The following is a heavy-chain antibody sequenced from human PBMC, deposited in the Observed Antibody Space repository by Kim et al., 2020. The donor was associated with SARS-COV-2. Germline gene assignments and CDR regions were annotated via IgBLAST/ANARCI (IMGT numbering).Heavy chain of an antibody. CDR2: IHTSGSI. V-gene: IGHV4-4*07. Sequence: SETLSLTCTVSGGSITSDYWSWIRQPAGKGLEWIGRIHTSGSINYNPSLKSRVTMSVDTSKNKFSLKLSSVTAADTAVYYCARERLFRPFDYWGQGTLVTVSS. CDR1: GGSITSDY. D-gene: IGHD3-22*01. CDR3: ARERLFRPFDY. J-gene: IGHJ4*02.